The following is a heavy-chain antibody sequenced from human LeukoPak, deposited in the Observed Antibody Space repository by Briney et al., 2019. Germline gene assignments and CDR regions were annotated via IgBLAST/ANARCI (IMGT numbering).Heavy chain of an antibody. CDR3: ARGPSCSSHSCYVIGALDM. D-gene: IGHD2-2*01. Sequence: GGSLRLSCAASGFMFDIYAMTWVRQAPGRGLDWVSGVSASANSTYYADAVKGRFTISRDNARNTLFLQINSQSVDDTAVYYCARGPSCSSHSCYVIGALDMWGQGTLVTVSS. V-gene: IGHV3-23*01. J-gene: IGHJ3*02. CDR1: GFMFDIYA. CDR2: VSASANST.